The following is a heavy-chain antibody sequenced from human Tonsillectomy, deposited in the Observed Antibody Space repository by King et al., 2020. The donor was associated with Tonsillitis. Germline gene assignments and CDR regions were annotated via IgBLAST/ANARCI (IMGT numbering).Heavy chain of an antibody. D-gene: IGHD5-18*01. J-gene: IGHJ3*02. V-gene: IGHV3-21*01. Sequence: VQLVESGGGLVKPGGSLRLSCAASGVTLSSCSMNWVRQAPGKGLEWVSSISGSSRYIYYADSVKGRFTIFRDNANNSLYLQMNSLRAEDTAVYYCARTIQLGLGTAFDIWGQGTMVTVSS. CDR3: ARTIQLGLGTAFDI. CDR1: GVTLSSCS. CDR2: ISGSSRYI.